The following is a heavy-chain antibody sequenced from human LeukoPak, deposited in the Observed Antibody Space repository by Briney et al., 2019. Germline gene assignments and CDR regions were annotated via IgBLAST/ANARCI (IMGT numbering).Heavy chain of an antibody. V-gene: IGHV1-69*13. CDR1: GYTFTGYH. D-gene: IGHD2-15*01. CDR2: IIPIFGTA. CDR3: AREIVVVVAATYYYYYGMDV. J-gene: IGHJ6*02. Sequence: SVKVSCKASGYTFTGYHMHWVRQAPGQGLEWMGGIIPIFGTANYAQKFQGRVTITADESTSTAYMELSSLRSEDTAVYYCAREIVVVVAATYYYYYGMDVWGQGTTVTVSS.